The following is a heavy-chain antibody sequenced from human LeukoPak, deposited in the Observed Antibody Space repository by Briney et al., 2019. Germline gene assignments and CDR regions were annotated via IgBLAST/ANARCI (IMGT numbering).Heavy chain of an antibody. CDR2: ISGSART. CDR1: GVSIYSHY. CDR3: VVSPNQDFFDF. V-gene: IGHV4-4*09. J-gene: IGHJ4*02. Sequence: SETLSLTCTASGVSIYSHYLNWIRQPPGKPLEWLGHISGSARTNYNPSLKSRVTMSVDTSKSQFSLSLKSLTAADTAVYYCVVSPNQDFFDFWGQGPLVTVSS.